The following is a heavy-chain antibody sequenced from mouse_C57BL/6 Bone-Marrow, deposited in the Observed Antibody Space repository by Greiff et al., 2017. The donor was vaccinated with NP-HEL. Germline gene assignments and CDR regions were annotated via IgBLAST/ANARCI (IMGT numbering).Heavy chain of an antibody. Sequence: QVQLKESGAELARPGASVKLSCKASGYTFTSYGISWVKQRTGQGLEWIGEIYPRSGNTYYNEKFKGKATLTADKSSSTAYMELRSLTSEDSAVYFCARKDYYGSRGLDVWGTGTTVTVSS. J-gene: IGHJ1*03. CDR1: GYTFTSYG. V-gene: IGHV1-81*01. CDR3: ARKDYYGSRGLDV. D-gene: IGHD1-1*01. CDR2: IYPRSGNT.